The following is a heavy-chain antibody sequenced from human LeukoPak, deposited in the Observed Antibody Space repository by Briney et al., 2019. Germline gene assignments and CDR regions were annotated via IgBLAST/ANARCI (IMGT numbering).Heavy chain of an antibody. V-gene: IGHV3-23*01. D-gene: IGHD3-10*01. CDR2: ISGSGIST. CDR1: GFTFSSYG. J-gene: IGHJ4*02. Sequence: GGSLRLSCAASGFTFSSYGMSRVRQAPGKGLEWVSDISGSGISTYYADSVKGRFTISRDNSKNTLYLQMNSLRAEDTAVYYCAKLPTYYYGSGSYIFYFDYWGQGTLVTVSS. CDR3: AKLPTYYYGSGSYIFYFDY.